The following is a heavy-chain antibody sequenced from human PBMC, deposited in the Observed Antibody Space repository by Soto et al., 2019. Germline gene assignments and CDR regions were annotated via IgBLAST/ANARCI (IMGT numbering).Heavy chain of an antibody. CDR3: ANVTAAIRAAGSRDAFEI. Sequence: SETLSLTCAVFGGSFRGYYWSWIRQPPGKGLEWIGEINHSGSTNYNPSLKSRVTISVDTSKNQFSLKLSSVTAADTAVYYCANVTAAIRAAGSRDAFEIWGQGTMVTVSS. V-gene: IGHV4-34*01. CDR1: GGSFRGYY. CDR2: INHSGST. D-gene: IGHD2-2*02. J-gene: IGHJ3*02.